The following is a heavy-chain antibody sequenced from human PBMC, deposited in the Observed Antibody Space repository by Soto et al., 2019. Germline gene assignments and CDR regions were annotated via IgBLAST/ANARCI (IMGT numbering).Heavy chain of an antibody. CDR2: IWYDGSNE. J-gene: IGHJ6*02. CDR1: GFTFSSYA. CDR3: ARDDIPGRAVAIYGMDV. V-gene: IGHV3-30*04. Sequence: QVQLVESGGGVVQPGRSLRLSCAASGFTFSSYAMHWVRQAPGKGLEWVAVIWYDGSNEYYADSVKGRFTISRDNSKNTLYLQMNSLRAEDTAVYYCARDDIPGRAVAIYGMDVWGQGTTVTVSS. D-gene: IGHD6-19*01.